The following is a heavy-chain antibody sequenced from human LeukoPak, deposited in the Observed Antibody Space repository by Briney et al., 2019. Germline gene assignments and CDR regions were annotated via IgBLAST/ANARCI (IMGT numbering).Heavy chain of an antibody. D-gene: IGHD1-26*01. J-gene: IGHJ6*02. CDR2: IYPGDSDT. V-gene: IGHV5-51*01. CDR1: GYSFTSYW. Sequence: GESLKISCKGSGYSFTSYWIGWVGQLPGKGLEWMGVIYPGDSDTRYSPSFQGQVTISADKSISTAYLQWSSLKASDTAMYYCARQKGAGATYYGMDVWGQGTTVTVSS. CDR3: ARQKGAGATYYGMDV.